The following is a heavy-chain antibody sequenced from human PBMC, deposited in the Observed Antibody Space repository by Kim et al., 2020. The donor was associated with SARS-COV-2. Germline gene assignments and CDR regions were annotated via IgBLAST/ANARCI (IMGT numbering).Heavy chain of an antibody. Sequence: TTDYADSVKGRFTISRHNSKNTVYLQMNSLRAEDTAVYFCARNLVTGHDDFWGQGTLVTVSS. CDR2: TT. V-gene: IGHV3-53*04. CDR3: ARNLVTGHDDF. J-gene: IGHJ4*02. D-gene: IGHD2-21*02.